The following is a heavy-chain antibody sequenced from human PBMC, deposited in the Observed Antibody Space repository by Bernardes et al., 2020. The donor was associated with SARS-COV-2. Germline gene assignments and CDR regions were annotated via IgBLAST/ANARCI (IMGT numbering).Heavy chain of an antibody. J-gene: IGHJ3*01. CDR2: ITPDGSGT. CDR1: GFTFSTFW. V-gene: IGHV3-74*01. CDR3: ARDVGGTDWRFGFDV. Sequence: GSLRLSCAASGFTFSTFWMHWGRQTPGRGLVWVSRITPDGSGTDYADSVKGRFTTSRDNTRTSVFLQMESLRAEDTAVYYCARDVGGTDWRFGFDVWGPGTMVHVSS. D-gene: IGHD3-9*01.